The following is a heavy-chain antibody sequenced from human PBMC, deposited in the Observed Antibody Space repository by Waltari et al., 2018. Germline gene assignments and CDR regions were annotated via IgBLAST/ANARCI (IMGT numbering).Heavy chain of an antibody. Sequence: QVQLQESGPGLVKPSETLSLTCTVSGGSISSYYWSWIRQPPGKGLEWIGYIYYSGSTNYNPSLKSRVTISVDTSKNQFSLKLSSVTAADTAVYYCARALAITTGGAFDIWGQGTMVIVSS. V-gene: IGHV4-59*01. CDR1: GGSISSYY. D-gene: IGHD3-22*01. CDR3: ARALAITTGGAFDI. J-gene: IGHJ3*02. CDR2: IYYSGST.